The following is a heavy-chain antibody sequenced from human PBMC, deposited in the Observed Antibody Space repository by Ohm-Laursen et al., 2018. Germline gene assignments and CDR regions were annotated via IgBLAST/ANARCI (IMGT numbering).Heavy chain of an antibody. CDR1: GGSVSSGRFY. Sequence: SQTPSLTWTVSGGSVSSGRFYWSWIRQHPGKGLEWIGYIDYTGNTLYNPSLKSRVTISADTSKNMFSLKVTSVTAADTAMYYCAEGKDNDALEVWGQGTMVTVSS. J-gene: IGHJ3*01. V-gene: IGHV4-31*02. CDR2: IDYTGNT. CDR3: AEGKDNDALEV.